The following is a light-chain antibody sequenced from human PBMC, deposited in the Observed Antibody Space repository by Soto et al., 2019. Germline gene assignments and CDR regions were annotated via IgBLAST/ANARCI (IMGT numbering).Light chain of an antibody. J-gene: IGKJ4*01. V-gene: IGKV1-33*01. Sequence: DIQMIQSPSSLSASVGDRVTITCQASPDIKNYLNWYQQKPGKAPKLLIYDVSNLETGGPSRFSGSGSGTHFALTISSLQPEDVATYYCQHYDHLPPLTFGGGTRVQIK. CDR3: QHYDHLPPLT. CDR2: DVS. CDR1: PDIKNY.